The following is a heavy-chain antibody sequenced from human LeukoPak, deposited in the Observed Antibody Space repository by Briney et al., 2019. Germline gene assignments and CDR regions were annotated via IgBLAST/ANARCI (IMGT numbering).Heavy chain of an antibody. CDR3: ARGQVDTTMIIGGWFDH. V-gene: IGHV1-18*04. CDR1: GPGFSSFV. D-gene: IGHD5-18*01. CDR2: ISPYTGHT. J-gene: IGHJ5*02. Sequence: ASVEVSCKTYGPGFSSFVIAWVRQAPGQGLEWLGWISPYTGHTNYAPKFRGRVTMTTDTPTRTVYMDLRSLRSGDTAVYYCARGQVDTTMIIGGWFDHWGQGTLVIVSS.